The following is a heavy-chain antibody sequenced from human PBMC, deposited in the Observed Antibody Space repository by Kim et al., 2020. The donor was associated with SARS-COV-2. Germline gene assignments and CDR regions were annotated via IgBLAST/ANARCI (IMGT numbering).Heavy chain of an antibody. D-gene: IGHD3-3*02. CDR1: GFTFSSYA. CDR3: ARDSKGFDY. Sequence: GGSLRLSCAASGFTFSSYAMHWVRQAPGKGLEWVAVISYDGSNKYYADSVKGRFTISRDNSKNTLYLQMNSLRAEDTAVYYCARDSKGFDYWGQGTLVTVSS. CDR2: ISYDGSNK. J-gene: IGHJ4*02. V-gene: IGHV3-30*04.